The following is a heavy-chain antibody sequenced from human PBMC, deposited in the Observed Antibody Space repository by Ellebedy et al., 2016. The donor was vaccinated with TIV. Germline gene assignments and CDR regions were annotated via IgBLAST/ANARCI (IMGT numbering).Heavy chain of an antibody. J-gene: IGHJ4*02. Sequence: SQTLSLTCAVYGDSFRGNYWSWIRQPPGKALEWIGYIYNSGSTNYNPSLKSRVTISVDTSKNQFSLKLSFVTAADTAVYYCASTEYIGFWGYWGQGTLVTVSS. CDR1: GDSFRGNY. CDR3: ASTEYIGFWGY. CDR2: IYNSGST. D-gene: IGHD3-16*01. V-gene: IGHV4-59*12.